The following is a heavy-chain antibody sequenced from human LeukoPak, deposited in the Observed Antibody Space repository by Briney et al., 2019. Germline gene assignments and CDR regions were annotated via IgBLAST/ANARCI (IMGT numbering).Heavy chain of an antibody. V-gene: IGHV3-30*02. J-gene: IGHJ4*02. CDR2: IRHDGSNK. D-gene: IGHD2-2*01. CDR3: AKARYQLLWTFDY. CDR1: GFTFSSYG. Sequence: GGSLRLSCAASGFTFSSYGMHWVRQAPGKGLEWVAFIRHDGSNKYYADSVKGRFTISRDNSKNTLYLQMNSLRAEDTAVYYCAKARYQLLWTFDYWGQGTLVTVSS.